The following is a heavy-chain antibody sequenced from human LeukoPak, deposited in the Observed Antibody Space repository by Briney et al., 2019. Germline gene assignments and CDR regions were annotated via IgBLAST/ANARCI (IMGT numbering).Heavy chain of an antibody. CDR3: AKARGPYDSSGYYSFQH. CDR1: GFTFSDYY. D-gene: IGHD3-22*01. CDR2: ISSSGSTI. Sequence: SLRLSCAASGFTFSDYYMSWIRQAPGKGLEWVSYISSSGSTIYYADSVKGRFTISRDNAKNSLYLQMNSLRAEDTAVYYCAKARGPYDSSGYYSFQHWGQGTLVTVSS. J-gene: IGHJ1*01. V-gene: IGHV3-11*01.